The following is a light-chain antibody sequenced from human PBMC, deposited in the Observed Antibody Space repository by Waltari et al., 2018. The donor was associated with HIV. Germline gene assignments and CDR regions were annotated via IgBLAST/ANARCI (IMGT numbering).Light chain of an antibody. Sequence: EIGMTQSPATLSVSPGERVTLSCRASQSISSNLAWYQQKPGQGPRLLSYDASTRATDIPARFSGSGSGTEFTLTISSLQSEDFAIYYCQQYVNWPPYTFGQGTKLEIK. CDR1: QSISSN. CDR2: DAS. V-gene: IGKV3-15*01. CDR3: QQYVNWPPYT. J-gene: IGKJ2*01.